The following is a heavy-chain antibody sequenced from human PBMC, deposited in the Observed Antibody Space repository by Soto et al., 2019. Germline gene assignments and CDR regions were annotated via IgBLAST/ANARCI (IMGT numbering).Heavy chain of an antibody. Sequence: EVVLLESGGGLVQPGGSLRLSCAASGFTFSFYPMSWVRQAPGKGLEWVAGISSTAGTIYYADPVKGRFTISRDNSKNTMYIQMDSLRAERTAIYYCANWGKSGSDFWGQGTLVPVSS. CDR1: GFTFSFYP. CDR3: ANWGKSGSDF. CDR2: ISSTAGTI. J-gene: IGHJ4*02. D-gene: IGHD3-16*01. V-gene: IGHV3-23*01.